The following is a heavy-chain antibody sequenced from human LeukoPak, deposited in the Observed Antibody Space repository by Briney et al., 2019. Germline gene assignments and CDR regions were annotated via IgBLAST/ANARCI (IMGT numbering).Heavy chain of an antibody. J-gene: IGHJ4*02. CDR1: GGSISSYC. CDR3: VVAAAGTGFDY. D-gene: IGHD6-13*01. V-gene: IGHV4-59*12. Sequence: SETLSLTCTVSGGSISSYCWSWIRQPPGKGLEWIGYIYSSGSTNYNPSLKSRVTMSVDTSKNQFSLKLSSVTAADTAVYYCVVAAAGTGFDYWGQGTLVTVSS. CDR2: IYSSGST.